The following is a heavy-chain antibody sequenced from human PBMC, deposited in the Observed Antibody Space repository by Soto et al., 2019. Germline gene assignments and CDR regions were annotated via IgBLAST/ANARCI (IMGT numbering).Heavy chain of an antibody. CDR1: GFTFSSYA. CDR2: ISGSGGST. V-gene: IGHV3-23*01. D-gene: IGHD6-19*01. Sequence: RLSCAASGFTFSSYAMSWVRQAPGKGLEWVSAISGSGGSTYYADSVKGRFTISRDNSKNTLYLQMNSLRAEDTAVYYCARSGSGWFHYFDYWGQGTLVTVSS. J-gene: IGHJ4*02. CDR3: ARSGSGWFHYFDY.